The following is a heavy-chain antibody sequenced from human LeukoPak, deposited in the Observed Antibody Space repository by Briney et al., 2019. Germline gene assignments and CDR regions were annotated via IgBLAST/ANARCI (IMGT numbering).Heavy chain of an antibody. Sequence: NPSETLSLTCTVSGGSISSGSYYWSWIRQPPGKGLEWIGYIYYSGSTNYNPSLKSRVTISVDTSKNQFSLKLSSVTAADTAVYYCAGAFGYFDWSSWFDPWGQGTLVTVSS. CDR1: GGSISSGSYY. CDR2: IYYSGST. J-gene: IGHJ5*02. CDR3: AGAFGYFDWSSWFDP. D-gene: IGHD3-9*01. V-gene: IGHV4-61*01.